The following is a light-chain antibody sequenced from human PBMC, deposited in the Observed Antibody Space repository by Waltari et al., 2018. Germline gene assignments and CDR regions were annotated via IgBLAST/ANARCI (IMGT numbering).Light chain of an antibody. Sequence: EIVITQSPATLSVSPGERATLSCRASQSVSSNLAWYQQKPGQAPRLLIHGASTRATGIPARFSGSGSGTEFTLTISSLQSEDLAVYYCLQYNNWWTFGQGTKVEIK. CDR2: GAS. J-gene: IGKJ1*01. CDR3: LQYNNWWT. CDR1: QSVSSN. V-gene: IGKV3-15*01.